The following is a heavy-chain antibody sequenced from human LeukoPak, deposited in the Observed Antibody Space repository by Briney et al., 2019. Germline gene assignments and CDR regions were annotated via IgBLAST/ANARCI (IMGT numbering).Heavy chain of an antibody. CDR3: ARPDTAMVRGHDAFDI. CDR2: IIPILGIA. D-gene: IGHD5-18*01. CDR1: GGTFSSYA. V-gene: IGHV1-69*04. J-gene: IGHJ3*02. Sequence: SVKVSCKAPGGTFSSYAISWVRQAPGQGLEWMGRIIPILGIANYAQKFQGRVTITADKSTSTAYMELSSLRSEDTAVYYCARPDTAMVRGHDAFDIWGQGTMVTVSS.